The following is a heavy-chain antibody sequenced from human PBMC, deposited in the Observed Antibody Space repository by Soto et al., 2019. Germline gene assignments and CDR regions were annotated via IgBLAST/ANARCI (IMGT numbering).Heavy chain of an antibody. D-gene: IGHD6-13*01. CDR2: IYYSGST. Sequence: SETLSLTCTVSGGSVSSGSYYWSWIRQPPGKGLEWIGYIYYSGSTNYNPSLKSRVTISVDTSKNQFSLKLSSVTAADTAVYYCARRYSSSWAGFDYWGQGTLVTVSS. V-gene: IGHV4-61*01. CDR1: GGSVSSGSYY. CDR3: ARRYSSSWAGFDY. J-gene: IGHJ4*02.